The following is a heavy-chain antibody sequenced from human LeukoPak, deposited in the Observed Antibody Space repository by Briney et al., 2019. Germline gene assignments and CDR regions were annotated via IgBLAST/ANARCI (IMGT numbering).Heavy chain of an antibody. CDR1: GFTVSSNY. V-gene: IGHV3-53*01. Sequence: GGSLRLSCAASGFTVSSNYMSWVRQAPGKGLEWVSVIYSGGSTYYADSVKGRFTISRDNSKNTLYLQMNSLRAEDTAVYYCARGGCSGGSCYPQGADYWGQGTLVTVSS. J-gene: IGHJ4*02. D-gene: IGHD2-15*01. CDR2: IYSGGST. CDR3: ARGGCSGGSCYPQGADY.